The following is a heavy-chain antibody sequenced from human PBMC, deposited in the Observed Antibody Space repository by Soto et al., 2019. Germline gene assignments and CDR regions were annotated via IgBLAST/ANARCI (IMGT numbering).Heavy chain of an antibody. CDR2: INPNSGGT. J-gene: IGHJ6*02. Sequence: GASVKVSCKASGYTFTGYYMHWVRQAPGQGLEWVGWINPNSGGTNYAQKIQGRVTMTRDTSISTAYVELSKLRSDDTAVYYCAGSNPSYYYYYGIDVWGQGTTVTVSS. CDR3: AGSNPSYYYYYGIDV. V-gene: IGHV1-2*02. CDR1: GYTFTGYY.